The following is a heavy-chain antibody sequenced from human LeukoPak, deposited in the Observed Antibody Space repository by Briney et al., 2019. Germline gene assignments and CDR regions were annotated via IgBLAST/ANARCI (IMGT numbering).Heavy chain of an antibody. V-gene: IGHV3-69-1*01. J-gene: IGHJ3*01. Sequence: GGPLRLSCGASGFTYGDFPMNWLRQAPGKGLEWLSYISGSDIRYAHSVKGRFTISRDNVKNSLFLQMNSLRAEDTAAYSCARGRPGTNPNSFDVWGQGTMVTVST. D-gene: IGHD4-17*01. CDR3: ARGRPGTNPNSFDV. CDR2: ISGSDI. CDR1: GFTYGDFP.